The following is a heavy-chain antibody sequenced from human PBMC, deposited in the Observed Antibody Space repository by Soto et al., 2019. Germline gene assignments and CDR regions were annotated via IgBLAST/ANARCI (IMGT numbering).Heavy chain of an antibody. Sequence: SETLSLTCTVSGGSISSSSYYWGWIRQPPGKGLEWIGSIYYSGSTYYNPSLKSRVTISVDTSKNQFSLKLSSVTAADTAVYYCARHSLVITMIVALNWFDPWGQGTLVTVSS. J-gene: IGHJ5*02. CDR1: GGSISSSSYY. CDR2: IYYSGST. V-gene: IGHV4-39*01. CDR3: ARHSLVITMIVALNWFDP. D-gene: IGHD3-22*01.